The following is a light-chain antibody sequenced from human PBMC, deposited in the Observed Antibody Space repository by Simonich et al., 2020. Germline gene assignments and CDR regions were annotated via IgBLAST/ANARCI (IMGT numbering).Light chain of an antibody. CDR3: QQYYSTPPIT. CDR1: QSVLYSSNNKNY. J-gene: IGKJ3*01. CDR2: WAS. V-gene: IGKV4-1*01. Sequence: DIVMTQSPDSLAVSLGERATINCKSSQSVLYSSNNKNYLAWYQQKPGQPPKLLIYWASTRESGVPDRCSGSGSGTDFTLTNSSLQAEDVAVYYCQQYYSTPPITFGPGTKVDIK.